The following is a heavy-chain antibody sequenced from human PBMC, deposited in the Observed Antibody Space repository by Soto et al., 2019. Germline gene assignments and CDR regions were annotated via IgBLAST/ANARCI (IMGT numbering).Heavy chain of an antibody. Sequence: QVQLQESGPGLAKPSQTLSLTCTVSGGSISSGGYYWSWIRQHPGKGLEWIGYIYYSGSTYYNPSLKSRVTISVDTSKNQFSLKLSSVTAADTAVYYCARVCGGECHNGMDVWGQGTTVTVSS. CDR1: GGSISSGGYY. D-gene: IGHD2-21*01. CDR3: ARVCGGECHNGMDV. J-gene: IGHJ6*02. V-gene: IGHV4-31*03. CDR2: IYYSGST.